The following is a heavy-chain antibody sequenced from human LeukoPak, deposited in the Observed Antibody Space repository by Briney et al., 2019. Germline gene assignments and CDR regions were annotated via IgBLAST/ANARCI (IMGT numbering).Heavy chain of an antibody. CDR2: INPDSGDS. CDR1: GYTFTCYY. V-gene: IGHV1-2*02. Sequence: ASVTVSCKASGYTFTCYYIHWVRQAPGQGLEWMAFINPDSGDSYSAPKFQGRVTMTRDTSISTASMEVSWLTSDDTAVYYCATGVATAFTYWGQGTLVIVSS. D-gene: IGHD5-12*01. CDR3: ATGVATAFTY. J-gene: IGHJ4*02.